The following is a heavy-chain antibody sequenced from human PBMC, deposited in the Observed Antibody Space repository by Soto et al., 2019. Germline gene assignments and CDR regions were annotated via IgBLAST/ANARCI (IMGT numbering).Heavy chain of an antibody. D-gene: IGHD3-9*01. CDR2: INTAGSTK. V-gene: IGHV3-48*03. J-gene: IGHJ6*02. Sequence: GGSRRRSCAASGFTFSNFEMHWVRQAPGKGLEWVSYINTAGSTKYYAESVKGRFTISRDNARNSLFLQMNSLRAEDTAVYYCARAECSSPDCLTAYYSHGLDVWGQGSTVTVSS. CDR3: ARAECSSPDCLTAYYSHGLDV. CDR1: GFTFSNFE.